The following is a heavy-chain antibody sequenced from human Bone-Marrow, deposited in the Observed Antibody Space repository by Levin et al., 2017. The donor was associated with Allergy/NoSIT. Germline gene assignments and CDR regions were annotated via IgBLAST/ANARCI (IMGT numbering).Heavy chain of an antibody. D-gene: IGHD2-15*01. CDR1: GGSISSGSYY. V-gene: IGHV4-61*02. CDR2: IYTSGST. J-gene: IGHJ6*03. Sequence: TTSETLSLTCTVSGGSISSGSYYWSWIRQPAGKGLEWIGRIYTSGSTNYNPSLKSRVTISVDTSKNQFSLKLSSVTAADTAVYYCARGSYCSGGSCYAPFDYYYYMDVWGKGTTVTVSS. CDR3: ARGSYCSGGSCYAPFDYYYYMDV.